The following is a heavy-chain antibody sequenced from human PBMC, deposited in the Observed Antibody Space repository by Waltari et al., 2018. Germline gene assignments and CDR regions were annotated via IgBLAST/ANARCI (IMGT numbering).Heavy chain of an antibody. J-gene: IGHJ4*02. D-gene: IGHD3-10*01. CDR3: ARGAGVFDY. CDR1: GGSFSGYY. CDR2: INHSGST. V-gene: IGHV4-34*01. Sequence: QVQLQQWGAGLLKPSETLSLTCAVYGGSFSGYYWSWIRQPPGKGLELSGEINHSGSTNYNPSLKMRVTISVDTSKDQFSLKLSSVTAADTAVYYCARGAGVFDYWGQGTLVTVSS.